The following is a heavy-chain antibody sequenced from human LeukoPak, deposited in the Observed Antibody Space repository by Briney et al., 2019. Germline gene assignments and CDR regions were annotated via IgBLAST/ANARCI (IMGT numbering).Heavy chain of an antibody. J-gene: IGHJ6*02. CDR1: GYTFTGYY. Sequence: ASVKVSCKASGYTFTGYYIHWVRQAPGRRHERVGWINTNTGAPDYEQKFQGRVTITRDTSIGTDYLDLSRLRSEDPALHYCATVQRAYYAGLAVWGQGTTVSVSS. V-gene: IGHV1-2*02. D-gene: IGHD3-22*01. CDR2: INTNTGAP. CDR3: ATVQRAYYAGLAV.